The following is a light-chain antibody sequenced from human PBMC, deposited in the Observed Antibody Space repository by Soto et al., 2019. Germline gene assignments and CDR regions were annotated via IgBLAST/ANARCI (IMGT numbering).Light chain of an antibody. Sequence: ILMTQSPATLSVSPGERATLSCRDSQSVSNNLAWYQQKPGQAPRLLIYDASTRATGIPARFSGSGSGTEFNLTFSGLQSEDFAVYYCQQYNNWPPWTFGQGDKVEIK. V-gene: IGKV3-15*01. CDR2: DAS. J-gene: IGKJ1*01. CDR1: QSVSNN. CDR3: QQYNNWPPWT.